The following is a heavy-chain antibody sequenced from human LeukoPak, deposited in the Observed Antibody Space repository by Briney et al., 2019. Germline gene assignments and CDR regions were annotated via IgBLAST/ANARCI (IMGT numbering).Heavy chain of an antibody. CDR2: IRSKAYGGTT. D-gene: IGHD6-13*01. CDR3: TRDPVSVSSPYYLDY. Sequence: GGSLRLSCTASGFTFGDYAMSWFRQAPGKGLEWVGFIRSKAYGGTTEYAASVKGRFTISRDDSKSIAYLQMNSLKTEDTAVYYCTRDPVSVSSPYYLDYWGQGTLVTVSP. J-gene: IGHJ4*02. V-gene: IGHV3-49*03. CDR1: GFTFGDYA.